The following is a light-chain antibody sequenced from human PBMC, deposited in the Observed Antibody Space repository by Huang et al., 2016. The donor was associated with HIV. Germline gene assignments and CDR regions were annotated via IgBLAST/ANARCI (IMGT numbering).Light chain of an antibody. Sequence: EVVMTQSPAILSVSPGESVTLSCRANRSVSTNLAWYQQRPGQAPRLLIYGSSTRAPGSPARFSGRGAGTDFSLTISSLQSEDCALYYCHQYNNWLLSCGGGTRVDI. CDR1: RSVSTN. CDR2: GSS. J-gene: IGKJ4*01. CDR3: HQYNNWLLS. V-gene: IGKV3-15*01.